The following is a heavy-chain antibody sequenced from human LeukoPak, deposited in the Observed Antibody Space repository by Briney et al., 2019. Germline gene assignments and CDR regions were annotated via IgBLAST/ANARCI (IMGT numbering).Heavy chain of an antibody. J-gene: IGHJ2*01. CDR3: AKEGVVVTATDRYWYFNL. Sequence: GRSLRLSCAASGFTFSSYGMHWVRQAPGKGLEWVAVISYDGSYKYYADSVKGRFTISRDNSKNTLYLQMNSLRAEDTALYYCAKEGVVVTATDRYWYFNLWGRGTLVTVSS. D-gene: IGHD2-21*02. CDR2: ISYDGSYK. CDR1: GFTFSSYG. V-gene: IGHV3-30*18.